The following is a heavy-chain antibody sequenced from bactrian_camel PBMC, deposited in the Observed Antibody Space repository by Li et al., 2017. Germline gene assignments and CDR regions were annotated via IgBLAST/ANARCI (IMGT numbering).Heavy chain of an antibody. J-gene: IGHJ4*01. D-gene: IGHD1*01. CDR3: AIDTRDIRSPSTLCTLLARRYTN. CDR1: GYSFSTCG. V-gene: IGHV3S67*01. CDR2: ISPDGRT. Sequence: DVQLVESGGGLVQPGGSLRLSCVVSGYSFSTCGMGWYRRAPGNECEMVAFISPDGRTVYADSVKGRFTISRDNAKNTLYLAMNNLKTDDAAMYYCAIDTRDIRSPSTLCTLLARRYTNWGQGTQVTVS.